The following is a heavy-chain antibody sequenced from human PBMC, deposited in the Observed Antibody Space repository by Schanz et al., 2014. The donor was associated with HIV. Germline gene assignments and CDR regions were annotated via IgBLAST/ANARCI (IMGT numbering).Heavy chain of an antibody. CDR3: VREHYYDATTSSNF. J-gene: IGHJ4*02. CDR2: INPNSGDT. D-gene: IGHD3-16*01. V-gene: IGHV1-2*02. CDR1: GYTFTGYW. Sequence: QVHLVQSGAEVKKPGASVKVSCKASGYTFTGYWMHWVRQAPGQGLEWMGWINPNSGDTNYAQKFQGRVTLTRDTSISTVYMELSRLRFDDTAIFYCVREHYYDATTSSNFWGQGTLVTVSS.